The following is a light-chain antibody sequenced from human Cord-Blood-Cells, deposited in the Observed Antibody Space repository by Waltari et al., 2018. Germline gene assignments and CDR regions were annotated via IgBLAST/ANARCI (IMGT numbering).Light chain of an antibody. J-gene: IGLJ3*02. CDR3: QVWDSSSDHRV. CDR1: NIGSKS. V-gene: IGLV3-21*04. CDR2: YDS. Sequence: SYVLTQPPSVSGAPGKTARITCGGNNIGSKSGHGYQQKPGQAPVLVIYYDSDRPSGIPERFSGSNAGNTATLTISRVEAGDEADYYCQVWDSSSDHRVFGGGTKLTVL.